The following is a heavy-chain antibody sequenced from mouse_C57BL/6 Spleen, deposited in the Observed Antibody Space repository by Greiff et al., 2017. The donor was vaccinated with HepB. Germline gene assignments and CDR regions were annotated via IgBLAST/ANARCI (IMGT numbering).Heavy chain of an antibody. V-gene: IGHV1-53*01. CDR2: TNPSNGGT. CDR1: GYTFTSYW. CDR3: VGAPDYSNYCWFAY. D-gene: IGHD2-5*01. Sequence: VQLQQSGTELVKPGASVKLSCKASGYTFTSYWMHWVKQRPGQGLEWIGNTNPSNGGTNYNEKFKSKATVTVDKSSSTAYMQLSSLTSEDSAIYYCVGAPDYSNYCWFAYWGQGTLVTVSA. J-gene: IGHJ3*01.